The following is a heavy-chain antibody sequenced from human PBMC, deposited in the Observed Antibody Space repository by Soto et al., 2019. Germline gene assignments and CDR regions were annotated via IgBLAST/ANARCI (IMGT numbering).Heavy chain of an antibody. J-gene: IGHJ6*02. CDR1: GGSINLYY. D-gene: IGHD3-10*01. V-gene: IGHV4-59*08. CDR3: ARARRTMVRRQTYGMDV. CDR2: VYYNGST. Sequence: PSETLSLTCTVSGGSINLYYWSWIRQSPGKGLEWIGYVYYNGSTTYNPSLKSRVTISLDTSKNQFSLKLSSVTAADTAVYYCARARRTMVRRQTYGMDVWGQGTTVTVSS.